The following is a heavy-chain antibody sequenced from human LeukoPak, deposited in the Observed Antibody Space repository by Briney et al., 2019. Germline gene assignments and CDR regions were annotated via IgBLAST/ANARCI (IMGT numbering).Heavy chain of an antibody. V-gene: IGHV4-59*08. CDR2: IYHSGST. J-gene: IGHJ4*02. CDR1: GGSISSYY. D-gene: IGHD3-3*01. CDR3: ARHSYYNF. Sequence: SETLSLTCTVSGGSISSYYWSWIRQPPGKGLEWIGYIYHSGSTNYNPSLKSRVTISVDTSKNQFSLKLSSVTAADTAVYYCARHSYYNFWGQGTLVTVSS.